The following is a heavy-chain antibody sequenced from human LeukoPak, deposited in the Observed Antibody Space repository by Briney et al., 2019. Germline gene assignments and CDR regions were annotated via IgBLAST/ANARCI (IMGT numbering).Heavy chain of an antibody. Sequence: PGGSLRLSCAASGFTFSSYSMNWVRQAPGKGLEWVSSISSSSSYIYYADPVKGRFTISRDNAKNSLYLQMNSLRAEDTAVYYCARFGTEWFGAEFYYYYMDVWGKGTTVTISS. V-gene: IGHV3-21*01. D-gene: IGHD3-10*01. J-gene: IGHJ6*03. CDR3: ARFGTEWFGAEFYYYYMDV. CDR2: ISSSSSYI. CDR1: GFTFSSYS.